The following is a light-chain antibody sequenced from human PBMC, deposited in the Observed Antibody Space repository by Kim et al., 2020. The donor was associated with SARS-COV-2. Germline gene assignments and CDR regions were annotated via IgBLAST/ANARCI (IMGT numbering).Light chain of an antibody. V-gene: IGKV1-17*01. CDR3: LQHNSYPRT. CDR1: QGIRSD. J-gene: IGKJ1*01. Sequence: DIQMTQSPSSLSASVGDRVIITCRASQGIRSDLGWYQQKPGEAPKRLIYAASSLQGGVPSRFSGSGSGTEFTLTISSLQPEDLETYACLQHNSYPRTFGQGTKVDIK. CDR2: AAS.